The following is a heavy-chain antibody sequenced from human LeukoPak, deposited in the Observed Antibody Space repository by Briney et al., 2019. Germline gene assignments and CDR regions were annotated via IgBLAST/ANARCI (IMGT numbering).Heavy chain of an antibody. CDR3: ATGGRYYYDQ. V-gene: IGHV3-23*01. J-gene: IGHJ4*02. CDR2: INGNGGGS. D-gene: IGHD3-22*01. CDR1: GFTFSDHA. Sequence: GGSLRLSCAASGFTFSDHAMSWVRQAPAKGLEWVSSINGNGGGSYYIDSVKGRFTVSKDNSKNTLYIQMNSLRAEDTAVYYCATGGRYYYDQWGQGTLVTVSS.